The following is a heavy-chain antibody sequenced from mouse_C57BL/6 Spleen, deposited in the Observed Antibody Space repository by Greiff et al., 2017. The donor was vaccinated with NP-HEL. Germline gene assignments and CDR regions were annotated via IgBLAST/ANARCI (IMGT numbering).Heavy chain of an antibody. CDR3: ASLHYYGSSYDWYFDV. CDR1: GYAFSSSW. V-gene: IGHV1-82*01. Sequence: QVQLKESGPELVKPGASVKISCKASGYAFSSSWMNWVKQRPGKGLEWIGRIYPGDGDTNYNGKFKGKATLTADKSSSTAYMQLSSLTSEDSAVYFCASLHYYGSSYDWYFDVWGTGTTVTVSS. J-gene: IGHJ1*03. CDR2: IYPGDGDT. D-gene: IGHD1-1*01.